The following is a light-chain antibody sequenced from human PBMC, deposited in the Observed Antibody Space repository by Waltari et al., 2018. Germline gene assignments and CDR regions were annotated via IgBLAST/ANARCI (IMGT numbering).Light chain of an antibody. CDR1: SGRSSYA. V-gene: IGLV4-69*01. J-gene: IGLJ2*01. CDR3: QTWGTGV. CDR2: LNSDGSH. Sequence: QLVLTQSPSASASLGASVKFTCTLSSGRSSYAIAWHQQQPEKGPRYLMKLNSDGSHGKGDGIPDRFSGSSSGPWRFLASSTLQSEDEADNYCQTWGTGVFGGGTKLTVL.